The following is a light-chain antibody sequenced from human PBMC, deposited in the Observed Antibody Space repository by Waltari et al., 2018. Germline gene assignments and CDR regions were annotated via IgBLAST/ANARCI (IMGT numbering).Light chain of an antibody. Sequence: QSALTQPASVSGSPGQSITIPCTRTSSDVGGYKYVSWYQQHPGKAPKLMIYEVSNRPSGVSNRFSGSKSGNTASLTISGLQDEDEADYYCSSYTSSSTLVFGTGTKVTVL. J-gene: IGLJ1*01. CDR3: SSYTSSSTLV. V-gene: IGLV2-14*01. CDR2: EVS. CDR1: SSDVGGYKY.